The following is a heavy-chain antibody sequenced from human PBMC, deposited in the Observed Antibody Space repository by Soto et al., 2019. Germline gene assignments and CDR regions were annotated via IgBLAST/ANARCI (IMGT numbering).Heavy chain of an antibody. CDR2: ISPDGSNK. J-gene: IGHJ6*03. V-gene: IGHV3-30*18. Sequence: QVQLVESGGGVVQPGRSLRLSCAASGFTFSTYGMYWVRQTPGQGLEWLAVISPDGSNKYYADSVKGRFTISRDNSKNTLHLQMSSLRAEDTAVFYCAKLGQGGIYYYYSMDVWVKGTKVTVS. D-gene: IGHD6-13*01. CDR1: GFTFSTYG. CDR3: AKLGQGGIYYYYSMDV.